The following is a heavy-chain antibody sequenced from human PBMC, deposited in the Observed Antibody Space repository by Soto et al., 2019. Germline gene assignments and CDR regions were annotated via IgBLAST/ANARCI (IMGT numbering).Heavy chain of an antibody. CDR3: ARLKGGGAYFDF. Sequence: SETLSLTCTVSGGSISSSSYYWGWIRQPPGKGLEWIGSIYYSGSTYHNPSLKSRVTISVDTSKNQFSLKLSSVTAADTAVYYCARLKGGGAYFDFWGQGTLVTVSS. J-gene: IGHJ4*02. CDR2: IYYSGST. CDR1: GGSISSSSYY. V-gene: IGHV4-39*01. D-gene: IGHD3-10*01.